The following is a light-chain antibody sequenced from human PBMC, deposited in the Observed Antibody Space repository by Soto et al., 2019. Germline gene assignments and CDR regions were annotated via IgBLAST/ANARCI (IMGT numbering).Light chain of an antibody. Sequence: EVVLTQSPVTLSSSPGEIATLSCRASQNVSVFLAWYQQRVGQAPRLLIYDASNRGTDIPDRFSGSGSETDFTLTISCLESEDFALYYCQQRSHWPPTFGQGTRVDIK. V-gene: IGKV3-11*01. CDR3: QQRSHWPPT. CDR1: QNVSVF. J-gene: IGKJ1*01. CDR2: DAS.